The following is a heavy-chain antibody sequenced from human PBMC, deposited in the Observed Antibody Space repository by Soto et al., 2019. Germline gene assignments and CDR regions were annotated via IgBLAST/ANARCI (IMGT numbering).Heavy chain of an antibody. Sequence: QVQLVQSGAEVKNPGASVKVSCKAFGYIFTSYYMHWVRQAPGQGLEWMGIINPNGGSTTYAQKFQGRVTMTRDTSTSTVYMELSSLRSEDTAVYYCAREVARLIAAGGRGLNYLGQGTLVSVSS. CDR2: INPNGGST. V-gene: IGHV1-46*01. CDR1: GYIFTSYY. J-gene: IGHJ4*02. D-gene: IGHD6-13*01. CDR3: AREVARLIAAGGRGLNY.